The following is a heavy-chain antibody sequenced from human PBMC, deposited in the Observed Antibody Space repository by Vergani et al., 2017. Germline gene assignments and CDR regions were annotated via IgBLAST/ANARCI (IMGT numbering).Heavy chain of an antibody. V-gene: IGHV1-2*02. D-gene: IGHD6-13*01. CDR1: GYTFTGYY. CDR3: SYSSSWYPWFYP. J-gene: IGHJ5*02. Sequence: QVQLVQSGAEVKKPGASVKVSCKASGYTFTGYYMHWVRQAPGQGLEWMGWINTNSGGTNYAQKFQGRVIMTRDTSISTAYMELGRRRSDDTADYYCSYSSSWYPWFYPWGQGTLVTVSS. CDR2: INTNSGGT.